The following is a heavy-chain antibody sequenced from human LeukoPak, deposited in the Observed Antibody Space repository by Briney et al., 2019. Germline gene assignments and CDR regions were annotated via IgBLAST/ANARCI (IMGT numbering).Heavy chain of an antibody. J-gene: IGHJ4*02. D-gene: IGHD1-26*01. Sequence: PGGSLRLSCAASGFTFSSYWMSWVRQAPGKGLEWVANIKQDGSDKYYVDSVKGRFIISRDNAKNSLYLQMNSLRAEDTAVYYCARYSGEEGFVFWGQGTLVTASS. CDR1: GFTFSSYW. V-gene: IGHV3-7*03. CDR3: ARYSGEEGFVF. CDR2: IKQDGSDK.